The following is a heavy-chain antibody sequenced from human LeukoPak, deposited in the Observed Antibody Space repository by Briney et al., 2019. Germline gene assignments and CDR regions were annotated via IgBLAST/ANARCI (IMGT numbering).Heavy chain of an antibody. CDR1: GGSISSYY. CDR3: ARDRYYYDSSASPFDY. J-gene: IGHJ4*02. CDR2: IHSSGST. D-gene: IGHD3-22*01. V-gene: IGHV4-4*07. Sequence: KSSETLSLTCTFSGGSISSYYWSWIRQPAGKGLEWIGRIHSSGSTNYNPSLKSRVTMSVDTSKNQFSLRLSSVTAADTAVYYCARDRYYYDSSASPFDYWGQGTLVTVSS.